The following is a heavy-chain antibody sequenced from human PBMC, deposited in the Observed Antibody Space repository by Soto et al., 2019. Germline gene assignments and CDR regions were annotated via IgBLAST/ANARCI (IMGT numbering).Heavy chain of an antibody. CDR1: GFTFSSYG. Sequence: QVQLVESGGGVVQPGRSLRLSCAASGFTFSSYGMHWVRQAPGKGLEWVAVIWYDGRNKYYADSVKGRFNISRDNSKNTLYLHMNSRRGQDTAVYYCARWEYYYGSGANYYYGMDVWGQGPTVTVSS. CDR3: ARWEYYYGSGANYYYGMDV. D-gene: IGHD3-10*01. J-gene: IGHJ6*02. V-gene: IGHV3-33*01. CDR2: IWYDGRNK.